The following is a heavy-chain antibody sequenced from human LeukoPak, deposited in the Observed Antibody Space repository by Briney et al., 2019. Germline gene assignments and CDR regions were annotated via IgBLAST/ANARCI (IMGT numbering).Heavy chain of an antibody. CDR1: GFTFSSYA. J-gene: IGHJ4*02. CDR3: AKVGPDSSGWPELDY. CDR2: ISGSGGST. Sequence: GGSLRLSCAASGFTFSSYAMSRVRQAPGKGLERVSAISGSGGSTYYADSVKGRFTISRDNSKNTLYLQMNSLRAEDTAVYYCAKVGPDSSGWPELDYWGQGTLVTVSS. V-gene: IGHV3-23*01. D-gene: IGHD6-19*01.